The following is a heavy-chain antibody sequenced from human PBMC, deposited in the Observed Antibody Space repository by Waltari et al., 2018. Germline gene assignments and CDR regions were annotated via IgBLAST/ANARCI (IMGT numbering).Heavy chain of an antibody. CDR3: VRGKMYSRPYFDY. Sequence: QMQLQQWGAGLLKPSETLSLTCAVCGESFIGYYWNWIRQPPGRGREGMGEIHHSGSINYNPSLESRITISQDMSKNQFSLKLTSVTAADTAVYYCVRGKMYSRPYFDYWGQGTLVTVSS. CDR2: IHHSGSI. J-gene: IGHJ4*02. D-gene: IGHD6-13*01. CDR1: GESFIGYY. V-gene: IGHV4-34*01.